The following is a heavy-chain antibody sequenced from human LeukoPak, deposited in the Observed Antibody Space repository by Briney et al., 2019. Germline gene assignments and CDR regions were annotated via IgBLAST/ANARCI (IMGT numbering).Heavy chain of an antibody. D-gene: IGHD1-1*01. CDR2: ISNNGST. V-gene: IGHV4-59*01. Sequence: SETLSLTCTVSGRYISSYYWSWIRQPPGEGLEWIGYISNNGSTNYNPSLKSRVTISVDTSKNQLSLKLSYVTAADTAVYHCVRLQPNTGEWAFDIWGQGTLVSVSS. CDR3: VRLQPNTGEWAFDI. CDR1: GRYISSYY. J-gene: IGHJ3*02.